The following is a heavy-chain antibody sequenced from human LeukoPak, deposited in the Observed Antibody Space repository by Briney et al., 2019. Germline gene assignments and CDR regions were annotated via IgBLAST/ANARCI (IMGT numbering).Heavy chain of an antibody. V-gene: IGHV1-18*04. Sequence: ASVKDSCKASGYTFTGYYMHWVRQAPGQGLEWMGWVSSYNGDTNYAQKFQGRVTMSTDTSTSTAYMELRSLTFDDTAIYYCAKDWHILTGRNCFDPWGQGTLVTVSS. CDR3: AKDWHILTGRNCFDP. CDR1: GYTFTGYY. CDR2: VSSYNGDT. D-gene: IGHD3-9*01. J-gene: IGHJ5*02.